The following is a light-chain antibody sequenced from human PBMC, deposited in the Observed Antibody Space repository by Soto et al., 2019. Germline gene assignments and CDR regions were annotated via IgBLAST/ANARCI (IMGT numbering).Light chain of an antibody. CDR2: KAS. J-gene: IGKJ2*01. Sequence: DIQMTQSPSTLSASVGDRVTITCRASQNIDSWLAWYQQKPGKAPKLLIYKASNLESGVPSRFSGGGSGTEFTLTISSLQPDDLATFYCQQYYSYSYTFGQGTKLEI. CDR3: QQYYSYSYT. V-gene: IGKV1-5*03. CDR1: QNIDSW.